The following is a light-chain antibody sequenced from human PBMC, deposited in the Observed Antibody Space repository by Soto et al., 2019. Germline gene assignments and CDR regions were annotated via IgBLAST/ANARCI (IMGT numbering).Light chain of an antibody. CDR2: VTSDGSH. V-gene: IGLV4-69*01. CDR3: QTWGPGIR. CDR1: SGHSDYA. J-gene: IGLJ2*01. Sequence: QSVLTQSPSASASPGASVKLTCTLSSGHSDYAIAWHQQQPEKGPRYLMKVTSDGSHTKGDGIPDRFSGSSSGADRYLTISSLQSDDDADYYCQTWGPGIRVGGGTKLTVL.